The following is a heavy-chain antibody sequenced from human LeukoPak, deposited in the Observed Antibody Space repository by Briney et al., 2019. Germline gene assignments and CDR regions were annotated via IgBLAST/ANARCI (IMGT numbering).Heavy chain of an antibody. D-gene: IGHD4-17*01. Sequence: GGSLRLSCAASGFTFSIYAMHWVRQAPGKGLEWVAFISSDGSNKYYADSVKGRFTISRDNSKNTLYLQMNSLRDEDTAVYYCARTTVTTNYGMDVWGQGTTVTVSS. CDR1: GFTFSIYA. V-gene: IGHV3-30-3*01. J-gene: IGHJ6*02. CDR2: ISSDGSNK. CDR3: ARTTVTTNYGMDV.